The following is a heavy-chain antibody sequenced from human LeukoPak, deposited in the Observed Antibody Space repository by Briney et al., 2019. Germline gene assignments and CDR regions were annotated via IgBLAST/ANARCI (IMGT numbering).Heavy chain of an antibody. CDR1: GGSISSNSYY. J-gene: IGHJ3*02. Sequence: SETLSLTCAVSGGSISSNSYYWGWIRQPPGKGLEWIGSIYYSGSTYYNPSLKSRVTISVDTSKNQFSLKLSSVTAADTAVYYCARDVYCSGGSCYEGRYAFDIWGQGTMVTVSS. CDR2: IYYSGST. CDR3: ARDVYCSGGSCYEGRYAFDI. V-gene: IGHV4-39*07. D-gene: IGHD2-15*01.